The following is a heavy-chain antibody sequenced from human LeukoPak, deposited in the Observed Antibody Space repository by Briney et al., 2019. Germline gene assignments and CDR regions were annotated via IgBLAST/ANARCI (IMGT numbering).Heavy chain of an antibody. Sequence: ASVKVSCKASGFTFTSYDINWVRQATGQGLEWMGWMNPINGNTGYAQRFQGRVTMTRDTSISTAHMELRSLRSDDTAVYYCVRDGEGVAISVNYWFDPWGQGTLVTVSS. V-gene: IGHV1-8*01. D-gene: IGHD3-10*01. CDR1: GFTFTSYD. CDR2: MNPINGNT. CDR3: VRDGEGVAISVNYWFDP. J-gene: IGHJ5*02.